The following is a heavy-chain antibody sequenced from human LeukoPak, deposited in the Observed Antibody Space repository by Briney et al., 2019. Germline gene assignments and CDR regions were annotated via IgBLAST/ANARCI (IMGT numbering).Heavy chain of an antibody. D-gene: IGHD6-13*01. CDR2: ISRSGSSI. J-gene: IGHJ6*03. CDR3: ARYSSTWYVAMDA. V-gene: IGHV3-48*03. CDR1: GFTLSGYE. Sequence: GGSLRLSCAVPGFTLSGYEMTWVRQAPGKGLEWISYISRSGSSINYAGSVKGRFTIYRDNAKNLLYVQMNSLRAEDTAVYYCARYSSTWYVAMDAWGKGTTVTVSS.